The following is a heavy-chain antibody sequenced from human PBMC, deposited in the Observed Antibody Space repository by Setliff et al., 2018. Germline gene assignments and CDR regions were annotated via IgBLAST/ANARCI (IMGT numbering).Heavy chain of an antibody. J-gene: IGHJ4*02. CDR2: ANNNNFNT. D-gene: IGHD3-22*01. V-gene: IGHV1-18*01. CDR1: GYIFSDYG. Sequence: ASVKVSCKSSGYIFSDYGITWVRQAPGQGLEWMGWANNNNFNTNYAQKFQGRVTMTIDTSTDTVYMELRSLRSDDTAVYYCARDADYYDSSENPIVDYWGQGTLVTVSS. CDR3: ARDADYYDSSENPIVDY.